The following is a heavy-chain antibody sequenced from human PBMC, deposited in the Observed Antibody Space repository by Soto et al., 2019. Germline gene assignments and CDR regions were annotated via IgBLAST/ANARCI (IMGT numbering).Heavy chain of an antibody. V-gene: IGHV3-66*04. Sequence: EVQLVESGGGLVQPGGSLRLSCAASGVTVSSNYMSWVRQAPGKGLEWVSVIYSGGSTYYADYVKGRFTISRDNSKNTLYLQMHSMRAQATAVYYCARHGYNNGGGHFDYWGQGTLVTVSS. CDR2: IYSGGST. CDR3: ARHGYNNGGGHFDY. D-gene: IGHD5-18*01. CDR1: GVTVSSNY. J-gene: IGHJ4*02.